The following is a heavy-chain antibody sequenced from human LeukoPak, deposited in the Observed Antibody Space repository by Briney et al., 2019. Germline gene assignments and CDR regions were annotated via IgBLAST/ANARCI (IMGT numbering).Heavy chain of an antibody. CDR2: INPNRGGT. CDR1: GYTFTGYY. CDR3: ARDQDDSSGYYDY. V-gene: IGHV1-2*02. Sequence: ASVKVSCQASGYTFTGYYMHWVRQAPGQGLEWMGWINPNRGGTNYAQKFQGRVTMTRDTSISTAYMELSRLRSDDTAVYYCARDQDDSSGYYDYWGQGTLVTVSS. D-gene: IGHD3-22*01. J-gene: IGHJ4*02.